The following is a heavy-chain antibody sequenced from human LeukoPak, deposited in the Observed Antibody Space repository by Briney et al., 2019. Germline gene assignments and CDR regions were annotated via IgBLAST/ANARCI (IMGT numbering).Heavy chain of an antibody. CDR1: GFTFSSYE. CDR2: IKRRADGGTI. J-gene: IGHJ5*02. CDR3: TTYWVLSGYYT. V-gene: IGHV3-15*01. Sequence: PGGSLRLSCAASGFTFSSYEMNWVRQAPGKGLEWVGRIKRRADGGTIDYAAPVRGRFTISRDDSINTLYMDMNSLKTEDTAVYYCTTYWVLSGYYTWGQGTMVTVSS. D-gene: IGHD5-12*01.